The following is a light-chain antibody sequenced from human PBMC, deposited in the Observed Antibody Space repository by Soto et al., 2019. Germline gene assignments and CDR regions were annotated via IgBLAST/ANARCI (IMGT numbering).Light chain of an antibody. J-gene: IGKJ5*01. CDR1: QSISRIY. Sequence: EIVLTQSPGTLSLSPGERATLSCRASQSISRIYLAWYQQKPGQAPRLLIYGASSRATGIPDRFSGSGSGTDFTLTIARLEPEDFAVYYCQQYGSSSITFGQGTRLEIK. CDR3: QQYGSSSIT. V-gene: IGKV3-20*01. CDR2: GAS.